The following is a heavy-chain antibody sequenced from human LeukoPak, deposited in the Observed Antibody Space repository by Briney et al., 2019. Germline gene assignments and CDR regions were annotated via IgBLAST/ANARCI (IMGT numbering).Heavy chain of an antibody. CDR3: ARRIPAGIGAFDM. CDR2: INPNSGGT. Sequence: ASVKVSCKASGYTFAGYYMHWVRQAPGQGLEWMGWINPNSGGTNYAQKFQGRVTMTRDTSISTAYMELSRLRSDDTAVYYCARRIPAGIGAFDMWGQGTMVTVSS. V-gene: IGHV1-2*02. CDR1: GYTFAGYY. D-gene: IGHD2-2*02. J-gene: IGHJ3*02.